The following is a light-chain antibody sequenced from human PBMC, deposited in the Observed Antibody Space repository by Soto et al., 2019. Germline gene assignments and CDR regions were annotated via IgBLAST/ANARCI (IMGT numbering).Light chain of an antibody. Sequence: DIQMTQSPSTLSASVGDRVTITCRASQSISGWLAWYQQKPGKAPSLLIYKASSLKSGVPSRFSGSGSGTEFTLTINSLQPDDVATYFCQQYNSYWTFGQGTKVEIK. CDR2: KAS. CDR1: QSISGW. CDR3: QQYNSYWT. J-gene: IGKJ1*01. V-gene: IGKV1-5*03.